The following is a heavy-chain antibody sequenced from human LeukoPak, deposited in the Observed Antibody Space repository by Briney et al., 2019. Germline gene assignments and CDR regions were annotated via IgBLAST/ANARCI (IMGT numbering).Heavy chain of an antibody. D-gene: IGHD5-18*01. CDR1: GGSISSYY. CDR3: ARGDTGSWYYFDS. CDR2: IYYSGST. V-gene: IGHV4-59*01. J-gene: IGHJ4*02. Sequence: KPSETLSLTCTVSGGSISSYYWSWIRQPPGKGLEWIGYIYYSGSTNYNPSLKSRVTISVDTSKNQFSLKLSSVTAADTAVYYCARGDTGSWYYFDSWGQGTLVTVSS.